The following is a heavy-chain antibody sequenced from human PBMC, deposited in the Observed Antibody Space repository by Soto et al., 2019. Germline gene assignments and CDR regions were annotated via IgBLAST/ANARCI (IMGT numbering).Heavy chain of an antibody. CDR2: ISYDGSNK. J-gene: IGHJ6*02. CDR1: GFTFSSYA. CDR3: ARAVEISGYYYEWVGGIDV. Sequence: GGSLRLSCAASGFTFSSYAMHWVRQAPGKGLEWVAVISYDGSNKYYADSVKGRFTISRDNSKNTLYLQMNSLRAEDTAVYYCARAVEISGYYYEWVGGIDVWGQGTTVTVSS. D-gene: IGHD3-22*01. V-gene: IGHV3-30-3*01.